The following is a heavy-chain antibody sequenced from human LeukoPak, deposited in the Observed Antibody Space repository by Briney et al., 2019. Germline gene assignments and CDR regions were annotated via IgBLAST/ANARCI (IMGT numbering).Heavy chain of an antibody. CDR3: AKDQWVATILREKNAFDI. CDR1: GFTFSSYG. Sequence: GGSLRLSCAASGFTFSSYGMHWVRQAPGKGLEWVAVICYDGSNKYYADSVKGRFTISRDNSKNTLYQQMNRLRAEDTGVYYCAKDQWVATILREKNAFDIWGQGTMVTVSS. J-gene: IGHJ3*02. D-gene: IGHD5-12*01. CDR2: ICYDGSNK. V-gene: IGHV3-33*06.